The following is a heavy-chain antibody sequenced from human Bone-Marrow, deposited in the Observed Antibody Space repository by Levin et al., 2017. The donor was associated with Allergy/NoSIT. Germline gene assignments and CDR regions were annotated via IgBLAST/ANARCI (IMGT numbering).Heavy chain of an antibody. Sequence: LRLSCTVSGGSISSGGYYWSWIRQHPGKGLEWIGYIYYSGSTYYNPSLKSRVTISVDTSKNQFSLKLSSVTAADTAVYYCARMYSGSYPFDYWGQGTLVTVSS. CDR3: ARMYSGSYPFDY. D-gene: IGHD1-26*01. J-gene: IGHJ4*02. CDR2: IYYSGST. V-gene: IGHV4-31*03. CDR1: GGSISSGGYY.